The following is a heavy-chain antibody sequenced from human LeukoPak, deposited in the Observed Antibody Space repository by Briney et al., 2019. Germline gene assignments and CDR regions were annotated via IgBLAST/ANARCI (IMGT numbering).Heavy chain of an antibody. CDR3: ARDRGSSWSPLDY. CDR1: GFTFSSYA. D-gene: IGHD6-13*01. J-gene: IGHJ4*02. V-gene: IGHV3-64*01. Sequence: GGSLRLSCAASGFTFSSYAMHWVRQAPGKGLEYVSAISSNGGSTYYANSVKGRFTISRDNSKNTLYLQMGSLRAEDMAVYYCARDRGSSWSPLDYWGQGTLVTVSS. CDR2: ISSNGGST.